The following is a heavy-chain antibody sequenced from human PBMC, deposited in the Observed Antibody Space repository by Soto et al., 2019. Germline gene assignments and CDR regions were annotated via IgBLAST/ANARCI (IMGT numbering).Heavy chain of an antibody. CDR3: ARWIKGYCSSTSCYNIGGWFDP. J-gene: IGHJ5*02. V-gene: IGHV4-34*01. CDR2: INHSGST. Sequence: PSETLSLTCAVYGGSFSGYYWSWIRQPPGKGLEWIGEINHSGSTNYNPSLRSRVTISVDTSKNQFSLKLSSVTAADTAVYYCARWIKGYCSSTSCYNIGGWFDPWGQGTLVTVSS. CDR1: GGSFSGYY. D-gene: IGHD2-2*01.